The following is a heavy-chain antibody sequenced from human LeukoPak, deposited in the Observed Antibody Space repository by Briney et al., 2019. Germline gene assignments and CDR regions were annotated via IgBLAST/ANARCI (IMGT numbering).Heavy chain of an antibody. CDR1: GGSISGSRYY. V-gene: IGHV4-39*01. D-gene: IGHD1-26*01. Sequence: SETLSLTCTVSGGSISGSRYYWGWIRQPPGRGLEWIVSIYYSGSTYYNPSLKSRVTISVDTSKNQFSLKLSSVTAADTAVYYCASRPSVGSSSHLDYWGQGTLVTVSS. CDR3: ASRPSVGSSSHLDY. CDR2: IYYSGST. J-gene: IGHJ4*02.